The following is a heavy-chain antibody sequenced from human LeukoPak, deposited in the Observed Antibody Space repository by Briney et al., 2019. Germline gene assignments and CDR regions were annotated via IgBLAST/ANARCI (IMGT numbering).Heavy chain of an antibody. CDR3: ARDIPGSSGHFNDAFDI. D-gene: IGHD3-22*01. CDR1: GGTFSGDA. V-gene: IGHV1-69*05. CDR2: IIPIFHRA. J-gene: IGHJ3*02. Sequence: SLRVSPKASGGTFSGDAISRVREAPGQGLEWRGRIIPIFHRADYAQRFQGRVTITTAESTSTTYMEPRSLRSEDTAVYYCARDIPGSSGHFNDAFDIWGQGTRVTVSS.